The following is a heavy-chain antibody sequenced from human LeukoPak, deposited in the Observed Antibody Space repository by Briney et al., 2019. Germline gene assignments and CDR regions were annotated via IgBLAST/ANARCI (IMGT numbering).Heavy chain of an antibody. J-gene: IGHJ2*01. V-gene: IGHV4-59*01. D-gene: IGHD3-10*01. CDR2: IFKTGST. Sequence: SGTLSLTCAVSGGSISTFYWSWIRQPPGKGLEWIGYIFKTGSTNYNSSLKSRVTMSLDRSKNQFSLNLRSMTAADTAIYYCAKIGPGSWYFDLWGRGTLVTVSS. CDR3: AKIGPGSWYFDL. CDR1: GGSISTFY.